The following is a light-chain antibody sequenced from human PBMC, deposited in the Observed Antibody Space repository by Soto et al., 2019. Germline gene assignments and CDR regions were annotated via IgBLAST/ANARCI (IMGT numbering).Light chain of an antibody. CDR1: ETVATN. Sequence: VMTQSPATLSVSPGERATLSCWASETVATNLAWYQQKPGQAPRLLIYDAYNRATGIPPRFSGSGSGTDFTLTISSLEPEDSAVYYCQQRHMWPITFGQGTRLEIK. J-gene: IGKJ5*01. V-gene: IGKV3-11*01. CDR2: DAY. CDR3: QQRHMWPIT.